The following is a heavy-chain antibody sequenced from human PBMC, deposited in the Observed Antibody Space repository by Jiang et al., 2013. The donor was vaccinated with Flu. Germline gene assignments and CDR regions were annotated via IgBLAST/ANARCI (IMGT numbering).Heavy chain of an antibody. CDR2: MNPNSGNT. J-gene: IGHJ6*03. CDR3: ARGRGYCSSTSCYPHDMDV. V-gene: IGHV1-8*01. Sequence: GAEVKKPGASVKVSCKASGYTFTSYDINWVRQATGQGLEWMGWMNPNSGNTGYAQKFQGRVTMTRNTSISTAYMELSSLRSEDTAVYYCARGRGYCSSTSCYPHDMDVWGKGTTVTVSS. CDR1: GYTFTSYD. D-gene: IGHD2-2*01.